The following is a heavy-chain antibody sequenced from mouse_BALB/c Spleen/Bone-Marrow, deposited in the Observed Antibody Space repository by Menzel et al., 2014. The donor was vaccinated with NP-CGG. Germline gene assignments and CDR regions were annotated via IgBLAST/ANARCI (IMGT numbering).Heavy chain of an antibody. CDR1: GYTFTSYW. CDR3: ARSGGGYDGFAY. Sequence: VKLMESGAELAKPGASVKMSCKASGYTFTSYWMHWVKQRPGQGLEWIGYINPSTGYTEYNQKFKDKATLTADESSSTAYMQLSSLTSEDSAVYYCARSGGGYDGFAYWGQGTLVTVSA. V-gene: IGHV1-7*01. J-gene: IGHJ3*01. CDR2: INPSTGYT. D-gene: IGHD2-2*01.